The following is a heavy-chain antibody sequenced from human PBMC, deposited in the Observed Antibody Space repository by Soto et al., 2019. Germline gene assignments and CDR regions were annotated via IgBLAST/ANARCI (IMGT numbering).Heavy chain of an antibody. J-gene: IGHJ1*01. D-gene: IGHD2-15*01. CDR2: IYYSGST. CDR3: ASGYCSGGSCYSRYFQH. Sequence: QVQLQESGPGLVKPSETLSLTCTVSGGSISNYYWNWIRQPPGKGLEWSGYIYYSGSTNYNPSLTSRVTISVDTSKNQFSLKLNPVTAADTAVYYCASGYCSGGSCYSRYFQHWGQGTLVPVSS. CDR1: GGSISNYY. V-gene: IGHV4-59*01.